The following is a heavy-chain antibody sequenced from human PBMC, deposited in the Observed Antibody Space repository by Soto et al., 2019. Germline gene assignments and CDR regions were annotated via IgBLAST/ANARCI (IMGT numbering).Heavy chain of an antibody. D-gene: IGHD2-8*02. CDR1: GFTFSSYS. J-gene: IGHJ4*02. CDR2: ISSSSSTI. V-gene: IGHV3-48*01. Sequence: GGSLRLSCAAPGFTFSSYSMSWVRQAPGKGLEWVSYISSSSSTIYYADSVKGRFTLSRDNAKNSLYLQMNCRRGIHTAGYYCYRAGGCLGYWGQGTLVTVSS. CDR3: YRAGGCLGY.